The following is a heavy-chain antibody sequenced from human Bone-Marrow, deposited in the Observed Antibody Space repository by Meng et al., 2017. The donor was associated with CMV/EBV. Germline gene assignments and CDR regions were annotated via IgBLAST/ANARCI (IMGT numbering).Heavy chain of an antibody. Sequence: GESLKISCVASGFTFSDYGMHWVRQAPGKGLEWVAVIWYDGTNRYYADSVKGRFTISRDNSNNILYLQMNSLRAEDTAVYFCATHGSLITVTKMGYDPWGQGTLVTVSS. CDR1: GFTFSDYG. CDR3: ATHGSLITVTKMGYDP. J-gene: IGHJ5*02. CDR2: IWYDGTNR. D-gene: IGHD4-11*01. V-gene: IGHV3-33*03.